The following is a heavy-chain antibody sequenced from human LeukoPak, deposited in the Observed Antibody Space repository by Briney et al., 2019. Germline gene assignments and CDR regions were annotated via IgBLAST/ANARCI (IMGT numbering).Heavy chain of an antibody. V-gene: IGHV4-59*08. CDR2: IYYSGST. CDR1: GGSISSYY. D-gene: IGHD3-22*01. Sequence: SETLSLTCTVSGGSISSYYWSRIRQPPGKGLEWIGYIYYSGSTNYNPSLKSRVTISVDTSKNQFSLKLSSVTAADTAVYYCARHYYYDSSGVDYWGQGTLVTVSS. J-gene: IGHJ4*02. CDR3: ARHYYYDSSGVDY.